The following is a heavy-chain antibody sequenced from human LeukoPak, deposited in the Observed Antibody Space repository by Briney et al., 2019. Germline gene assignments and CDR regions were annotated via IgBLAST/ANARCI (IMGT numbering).Heavy chain of an antibody. V-gene: IGHV3-23*01. CDR3: ARDIGATYYYYGMDV. Sequence: GGSLRLSCAASGFTFSSYAMSWVRQAPGKGLEWVSAISGSGGSTYYADSVKGRFTISRDNAKNSLYLQMNSLRAEDTAVYYCARDIGATYYYYGMDVWGQGTTVTVSS. J-gene: IGHJ6*02. D-gene: IGHD1-26*01. CDR2: ISGSGGST. CDR1: GFTFSSYA.